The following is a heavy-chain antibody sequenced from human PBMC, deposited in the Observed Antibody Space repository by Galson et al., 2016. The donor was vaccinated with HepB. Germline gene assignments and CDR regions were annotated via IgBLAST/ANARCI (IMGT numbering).Heavy chain of an antibody. CDR2: INPNSGGT. J-gene: IGHJ3*02. Sequence: SVKVSCKASGYTFTDYYMHWVRQAPGQGLEWMGWINPNSGGTNYAQKFQGRVTMTRDTSISTAYMELSRLRSDDTAEYYCARDRYYDSSGHFAFDIWGQGTMVTVSS. CDR3: ARDRYYDSSGHFAFDI. V-gene: IGHV1-2*02. D-gene: IGHD3-22*01. CDR1: GYTFTDYY.